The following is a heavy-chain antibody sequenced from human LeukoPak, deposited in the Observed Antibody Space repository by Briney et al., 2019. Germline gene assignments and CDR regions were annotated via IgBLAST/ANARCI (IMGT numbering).Heavy chain of an antibody. CDR3: AKDRMFRATIEGDYFDY. Sequence: PGGSLRLSCAASGFTFSSYAMSWVRQAPGKGLEWVSAISGSGGSTYYADSVKGRFTISRDNSKNTLYLQMNSLRAEDTAVYYCAKDRMFRATIEGDYFDYWGQGTLVTVSS. CDR1: GFTFSSYA. CDR2: ISGSGGST. D-gene: IGHD5-12*01. J-gene: IGHJ4*02. V-gene: IGHV3-23*01.